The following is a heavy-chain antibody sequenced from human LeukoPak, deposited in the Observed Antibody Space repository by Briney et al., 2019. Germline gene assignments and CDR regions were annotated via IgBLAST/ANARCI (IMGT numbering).Heavy chain of an antibody. CDR3: ARGGVRGYSYGYKNYFDY. D-gene: IGHD5-18*01. V-gene: IGHV3-48*01. CDR2: ISSSSSTI. Sequence: GGSLRLSCAASGFTFSSYSMNWVRQAPGKGLKWVSYISSSSSTIYYADSVKGLFTISRDNAKNSLYLQMNSLRAEDTAVYYCARGGVRGYSYGYKNYFDYWGQGTLVTVSS. J-gene: IGHJ4*02. CDR1: GFTFSSYS.